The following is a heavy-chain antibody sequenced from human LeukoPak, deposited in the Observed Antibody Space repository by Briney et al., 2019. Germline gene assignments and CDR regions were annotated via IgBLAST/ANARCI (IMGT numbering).Heavy chain of an antibody. J-gene: IGHJ4*02. CDR3: ARTAVPAATDY. CDR2: LYPGDSDT. CDR1: GYSFTSYW. Sequence: GESLKISCKGSGYSFTSYWIGWVRQLPGKGLEWMGILYPGDSDTRYSPSFQGQVTISADKSISTAYLQWSSLKASDTAMYYCARTAVPAATDYWGQGTLVTVSS. D-gene: IGHD2-2*01. V-gene: IGHV5-51*01.